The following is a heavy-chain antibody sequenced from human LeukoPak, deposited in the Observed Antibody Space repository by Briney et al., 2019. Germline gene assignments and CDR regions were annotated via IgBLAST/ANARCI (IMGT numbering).Heavy chain of an antibody. CDR3: ARGSGSYYYFDY. V-gene: IGHV4-59*01. CDR2: IYYSGST. D-gene: IGHD3-10*01. CDR1: GGSISSYY. Sequence: SETLSLTCTVSGGSISSYYWSWIRQPPGKGLEWIGYIYYSGSTNYNPSLKSRVTISVDTPKNQFSLKLSSVTAADTAVYYCARGSGSYYYFDYWGQGTLVTVSS. J-gene: IGHJ4*02.